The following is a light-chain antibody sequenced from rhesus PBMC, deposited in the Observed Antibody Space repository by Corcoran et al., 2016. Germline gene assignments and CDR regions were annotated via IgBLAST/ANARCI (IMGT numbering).Light chain of an antibody. CDR3: QQGYGAPFT. Sequence: DIQMTQSPSSLSASVGDSVTITCRANQDISNNLAWYQQKPGKVPNLLIYYASTLQTGFPSRFSGSGSGTDFTLTISSLQPEDFATYYCQQGYGAPFTFGPGTKLDIK. CDR1: QDISNN. J-gene: IGKJ3*01. V-gene: IGKV1S15*01. CDR2: YAS.